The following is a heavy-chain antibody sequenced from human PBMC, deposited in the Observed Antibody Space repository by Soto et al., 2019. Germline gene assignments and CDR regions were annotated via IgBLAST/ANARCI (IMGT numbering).Heavy chain of an antibody. CDR1: GGSFSGYY. CDR2: INHSGST. V-gene: IGHV4-34*01. D-gene: IGHD6-6*01. Sequence: TSETLSLTCSVYGGSFSGYYWSWIRQPPGKGLEWIGEINHSGSTNYNPSLKSRVTISVDTSKNQFSLKLSSVTAADTAVYYCARSHIVPRLFMYPYDSWGQGTLVTVS. CDR3: ARSHIVPRLFMYPYDS. J-gene: IGHJ4*02.